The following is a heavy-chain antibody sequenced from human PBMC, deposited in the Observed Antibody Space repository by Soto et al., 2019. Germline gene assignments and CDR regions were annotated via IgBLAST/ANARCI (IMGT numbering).Heavy chain of an antibody. D-gene: IGHD6-13*01. J-gene: IGHJ5*02. Sequence: QVQLQGSGPGLVKPSQTLSLTCTVSGGSISIGGYYWSWIRQHPGKVLEWIGYIYYSVSTYYNPSLKSRVTISVDTSKNQFSLKLSSVTAADTAVYYCARVSSSWYAPFDPWGQGTLVTVSS. CDR3: ARVSSSWYAPFDP. CDR2: IYYSVST. CDR1: GGSISIGGYY. V-gene: IGHV4-31*03.